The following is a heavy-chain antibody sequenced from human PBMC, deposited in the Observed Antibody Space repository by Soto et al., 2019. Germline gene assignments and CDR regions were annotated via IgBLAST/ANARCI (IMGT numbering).Heavy chain of an antibody. CDR3: ARGRDGDY. CDR1: GYIFTTYG. J-gene: IGHJ4*02. D-gene: IGHD6-6*01. Sequence: QVHLVQSGAEVKKPGASVKVSCKGSGYIFTTYGITWVRQAPGQGLEWMGWISAHNGNTNYAQKLQGRVTVTRDTSTSTAYMELRNLSSDDTAVYYCARGRDGDYWGQGAVVTVSS. V-gene: IGHV1-18*01. CDR2: ISAHNGNT.